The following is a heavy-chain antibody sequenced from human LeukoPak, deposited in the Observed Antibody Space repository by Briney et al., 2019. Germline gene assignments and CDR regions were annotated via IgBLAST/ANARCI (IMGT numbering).Heavy chain of an antibody. CDR1: SYSVSRGYY. Sequence: SETLSLTCSVSSYSVSRGYYWGWIRQPPGKGLEWIGSISHSGSTYYNPSLKSRVTISVDTSKNQFSLNLSSVTAADTAVYYCVREVNYYDSSAYPLDYWGQGTLVTVSS. V-gene: IGHV4-38-2*02. J-gene: IGHJ4*02. CDR2: ISHSGST. CDR3: VREVNYYDSSAYPLDY. D-gene: IGHD3-22*01.